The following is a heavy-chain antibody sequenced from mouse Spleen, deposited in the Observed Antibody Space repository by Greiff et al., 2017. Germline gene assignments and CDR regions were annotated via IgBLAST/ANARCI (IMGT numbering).Heavy chain of an antibody. Sequence: VQLQQSGPELVKPGASVKISCKASGYSFTGYYMNWVKQSPEKSLEWIGEINPSTGGTTYNQKFKAKATLTVDKSSSTAYMQLKSLTSEDSAVYYCARKGLLRYYYAMDYWGQGTSVTVSS. J-gene: IGHJ4*01. CDR2: INPSTGGT. CDR3: ARKGLLRYYYAMDY. D-gene: IGHD2-3*01. V-gene: IGHV1-42*01. CDR1: GYSFTGYY.